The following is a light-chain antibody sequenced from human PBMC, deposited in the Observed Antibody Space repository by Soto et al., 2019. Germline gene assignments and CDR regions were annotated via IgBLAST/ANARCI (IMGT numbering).Light chain of an antibody. CDR2: DNS. CDR3: GTWDSSLGAFFV. V-gene: IGLV1-51*01. Sequence: QSVLTQPPSVSAAPGQKVTISCSGSLSNVAKNDVSWYQHLPGTAPKLLILDNSKRPSGIPDRFSGSKSGTSATLGITGLQPGDEGDYYCGTWDSSLGAFFVFGTGTKLTVL. J-gene: IGLJ1*01. CDR1: LSNVAKND.